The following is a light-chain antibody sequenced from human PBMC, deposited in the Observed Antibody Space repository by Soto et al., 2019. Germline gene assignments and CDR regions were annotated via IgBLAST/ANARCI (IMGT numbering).Light chain of an antibody. CDR1: QSISSW. CDR3: QQYNDNWT. J-gene: IGKJ1*01. CDR2: KAS. Sequence: DIRMTQSPSTLSASVGDRVTITCRASQSISSWLAWYQQKPGTAPNLLIYKASTLQSGVPSRFSGSGSGTGFTLTISSLQPDDSATYYCQQYNDNWTFGQGTKVDIK. V-gene: IGKV1-5*03.